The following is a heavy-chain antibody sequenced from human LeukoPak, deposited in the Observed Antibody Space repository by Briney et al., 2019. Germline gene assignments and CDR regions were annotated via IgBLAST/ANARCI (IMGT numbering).Heavy chain of an antibody. CDR1: GFSVSSNY. CDR2: IYSGGST. Sequence: SGGSLRLSWAASGFSVSSNYMSWVRQAPGKGLEWVSLIYSGGSTYYADSVKGRFTNSRDNSKTTLYLQMYSLRAQDTAVYYCAREVVESLSSGYYPRSWGQGTLVTVSS. D-gene: IGHD3-22*01. V-gene: IGHV3-53*01. J-gene: IGHJ5*02. CDR3: AREVVESLSSGYYPRS.